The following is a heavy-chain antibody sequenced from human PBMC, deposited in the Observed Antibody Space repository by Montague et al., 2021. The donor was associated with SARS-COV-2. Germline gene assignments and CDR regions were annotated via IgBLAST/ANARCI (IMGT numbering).Heavy chain of an antibody. D-gene: IGHD6-13*01. J-gene: IGHJ6*02. CDR3: ATLSRRTAAGTRDYFGLDA. CDR1: GDSISTSTW. Sequence: SETLSLTCRVSGDSISTSTWWTWVRQTPGQGLEWIGEIFHSGTINYNPSLKSRVSISVDKSNNQFSLRLSSLIAADTAVYYCATLSRRTAAGTRDYFGLDAWGQGPPVVVS. V-gene: IGHV4-4*02. CDR2: IFHSGTI.